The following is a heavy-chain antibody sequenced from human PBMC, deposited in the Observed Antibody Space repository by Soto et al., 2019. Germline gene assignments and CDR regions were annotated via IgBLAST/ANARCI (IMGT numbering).Heavy chain of an antibody. CDR2: IYYSGST. J-gene: IGHJ6*02. D-gene: IGHD5-18*01. V-gene: IGHV4-61*01. CDR1: GGSVSSGSYY. CDR3: ARGYGYEYYYYYGMDV. Sequence: SETLSLTCTVSGGSVSSGSYYWSWIRQPPGKGLEWIGYIYYSGSTNYNPSLKSRVTISVDTSKNQFSLKLSSVTAADTAVYYCARGYGYEYYYYYGMDVWGQGTTVTVSS.